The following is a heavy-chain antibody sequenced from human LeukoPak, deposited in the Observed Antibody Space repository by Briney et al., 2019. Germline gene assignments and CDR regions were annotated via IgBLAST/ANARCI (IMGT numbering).Heavy chain of an antibody. CDR3: ARSETTYYYDSSVYFYYYYGMDV. V-gene: IGHV3-7*01. D-gene: IGHD3-22*01. Sequence: PGGSLRLSCAASGFTFSNYWMTWVRQAPGKGLEWVANIKQDGSEKYYVDSVKGRFTISRDNAKNSLYLQMNSLRAEDTAVYYCARSETTYYYDSSVYFYYYYGMDVWGQGTMVTVSS. J-gene: IGHJ6*02. CDR1: GFTFSNYW. CDR2: IKQDGSEK.